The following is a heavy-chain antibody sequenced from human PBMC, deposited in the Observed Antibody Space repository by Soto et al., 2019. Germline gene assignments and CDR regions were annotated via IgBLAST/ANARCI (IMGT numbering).Heavy chain of an antibody. CDR3: ARDRVRFLEGQTCFDP. J-gene: IGHJ5*02. V-gene: IGHV1-3*01. Sequence: ASVKVSCKASGYTFTSYAMHWVSQAPGQRLEWMGWINAGNGNTKYSQKFQGRVTITRDTSASTAYMELSSLRSEDTAVYYCARDRVRFLEGQTCFDPWGQGTLVTVSS. CDR1: GYTFTSYA. CDR2: INAGNGNT. D-gene: IGHD3-3*01.